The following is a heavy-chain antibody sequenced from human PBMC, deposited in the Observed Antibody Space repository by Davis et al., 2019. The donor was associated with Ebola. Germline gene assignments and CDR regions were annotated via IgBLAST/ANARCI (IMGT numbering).Heavy chain of an antibody. CDR2: IHYSGST. V-gene: IGHV4-59*08. CDR3: ARHRGASFDS. Sequence: MPSETLSLTCTVSGGSIGYYYWSWIRQPPGKGLEWIGYIHYSGSTMYSPSLKSRVTISVDTSKNQFSLKLSSMTAADTAIYYCARHRGASFDSWGQGALVTVSS. J-gene: IGHJ4*02. CDR1: GGSIGYYY. D-gene: IGHD3-10*01.